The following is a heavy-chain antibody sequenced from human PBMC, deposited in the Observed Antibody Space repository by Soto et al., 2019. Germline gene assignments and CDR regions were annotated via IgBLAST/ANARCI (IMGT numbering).Heavy chain of an antibody. CDR2: INAGNGNT. D-gene: IGHD3-10*01. CDR1: GYTFTSYA. CDR3: ARLSSVTMVRGSYDY. V-gene: IGHV1-3*01. Sequence: ASVKVSCKASGYTFTSYAMHWVRQAPGQRLEWMGWINAGNGNTKYSQKFQGRVTITRDTSASTAYMELSSLRSEDTAVYYCARLSSVTMVRGSYDYRGQGTLVTVSS. J-gene: IGHJ4*02.